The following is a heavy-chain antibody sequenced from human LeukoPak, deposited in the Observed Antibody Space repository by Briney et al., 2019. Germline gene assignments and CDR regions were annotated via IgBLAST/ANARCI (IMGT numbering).Heavy chain of an antibody. Sequence: GASVKVSCKASGGTFSSYAISWVRQAPGQGLEWMRRIIPIFGIANYAQKFQGRVTITADKSTSTAYMELSSLRSEDTAVYYCASGYLYGSGSYSPFDYWGQGTLVTVSS. CDR1: GGTFSSYA. J-gene: IGHJ4*02. V-gene: IGHV1-69*04. CDR2: IIPIFGIA. CDR3: ASGYLYGSGSYSPFDY. D-gene: IGHD3-10*01.